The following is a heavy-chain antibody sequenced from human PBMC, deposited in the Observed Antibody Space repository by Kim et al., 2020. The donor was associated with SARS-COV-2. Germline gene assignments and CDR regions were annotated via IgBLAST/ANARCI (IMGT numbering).Heavy chain of an antibody. Sequence: SETLSLTCTVSGGSIRSSDNYWSWIRQSPGKGLEWIAYIYYSGFSETTYSNPSLRSRVSMSVDTPKNQFSLTLSSVTAADTAVYYCAKGRASGTVFENWGQGTLVTVST. V-gene: IGHV4-30-4*01. CDR2: IYYSGFSETT. CDR3: AKGRASGTVFEN. CDR1: GGSIRSSDNY. D-gene: IGHD1-1*01. J-gene: IGHJ4*02.